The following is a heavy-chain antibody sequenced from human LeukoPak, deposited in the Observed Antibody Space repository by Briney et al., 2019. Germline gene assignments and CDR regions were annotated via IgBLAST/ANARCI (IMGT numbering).Heavy chain of an antibody. CDR3: ARDLYCSGAGCYDTFDI. CDR1: GYTFTSYG. V-gene: IGHV1-18*01. J-gene: IGHJ3*02. Sequence: GASVKVSCKASGYTFTSYGISWVRQAPGQGLEWMGWISAYNDDTNYAENLQGRVTMTTDTSTNTAYMELRSLRSDDTAVYYCARDLYCSGAGCYDTFDIWGQGTMVTVSS. D-gene: IGHD2-15*01. CDR2: ISAYNDDT.